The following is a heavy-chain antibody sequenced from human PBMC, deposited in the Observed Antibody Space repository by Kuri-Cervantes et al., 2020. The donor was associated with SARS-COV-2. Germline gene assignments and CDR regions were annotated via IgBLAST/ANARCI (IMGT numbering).Heavy chain of an antibody. Sequence: ASVKVSCKASGYTFTSYGISWVRQAPGQGLEWMGWISANSGGTNYAQKFQGRVTMTRDTSISTAYMELSRLRSDDTAVYYCAREGRGANAAPDAFDIWGQGTMVTVSS. V-gene: IGHV1-2*02. J-gene: IGHJ3*02. CDR2: ISANSGGT. CDR1: GYTFTSYG. D-gene: IGHD1-26*01. CDR3: AREGRGANAAPDAFDI.